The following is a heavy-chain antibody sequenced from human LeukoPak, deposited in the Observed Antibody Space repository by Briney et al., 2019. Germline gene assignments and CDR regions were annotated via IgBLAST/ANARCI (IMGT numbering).Heavy chain of an antibody. V-gene: IGHV4-4*02. CDR3: ATRANSEA. J-gene: IGHJ4*02. Sequence: PSETLSLTCAVSGGSISSDNWWSWVRQPPGKGLEWIGEIYHSGSTNYNPSLKSRVSISVDTSKNHVSLRLSSVSAADTAVYYCATRANSEAWGQGTLVTVSS. CDR2: IYHSGST. CDR1: GGSISSDNW.